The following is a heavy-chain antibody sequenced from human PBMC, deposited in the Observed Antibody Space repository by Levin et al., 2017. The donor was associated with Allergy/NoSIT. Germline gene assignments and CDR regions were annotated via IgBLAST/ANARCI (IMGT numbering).Heavy chain of an antibody. J-gene: IGHJ2*01. Sequence: SCAASGFTFDDYAMHWVRQAPGKGLEWVSSITWNSGTIGYADSVKGRFSISRDNAKNSLYLQMNSLRADDTALYYCARRADIAAAGPQYFDLWGRGTLVTVSS. CDR3: ARRADIAAAGPQYFDL. CDR1: GFTFDDYA. D-gene: IGHD6-13*01. V-gene: IGHV3-9*01. CDR2: ITWNSGTI.